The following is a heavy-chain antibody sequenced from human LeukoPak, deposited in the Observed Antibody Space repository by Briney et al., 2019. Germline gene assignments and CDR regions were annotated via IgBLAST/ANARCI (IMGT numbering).Heavy chain of an antibody. V-gene: IGHV4-39*01. CDR1: GGSISSNTYY. CDR2: IHYSGST. CDR3: ATSDTVSTYNWFDP. Sequence: SETLSLTCTVSGGSISSNTYYWGWIRRPPGKGLEWIGNIHYSGSTHYNPSLKSRVTISVDTSKNQFSLNLSSLTAADTAVYYCATSDTVSTYNWFDPWGQGTLVTVSS. J-gene: IGHJ5*02. D-gene: IGHD5/OR15-5a*01.